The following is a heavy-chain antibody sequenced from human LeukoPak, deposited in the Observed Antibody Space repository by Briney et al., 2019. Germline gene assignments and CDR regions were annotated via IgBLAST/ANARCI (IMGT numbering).Heavy chain of an antibody. J-gene: IGHJ3*02. D-gene: IGHD3-10*01. V-gene: IGHV1-2*04. Sequence: ASVKVSCKASGYTFTGYYMHWVRQAPGQGLEWMGWINPNSGGTNYAQKFQGWVTMTRDTSISTAYMELSRLRSDDTAVYYCAREGWELWFGEPYRPHASTTDAFDIWGQGTMVTVSS. CDR1: GYTFTGYY. CDR3: AREGWELWFGEPYRPHASTTDAFDI. CDR2: INPNSGGT.